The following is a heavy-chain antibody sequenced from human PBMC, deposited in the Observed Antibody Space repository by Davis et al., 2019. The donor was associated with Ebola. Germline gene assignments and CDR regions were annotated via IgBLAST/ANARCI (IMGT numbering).Heavy chain of an antibody. CDR1: GFTVSSNY. J-gene: IGHJ2*01. CDR2: IYSGGSIT. CDR3: ARTIVATIIGSWYFDL. D-gene: IGHD5-12*01. V-gene: IGHV3-53*01. Sequence: PGGSLRLSCAASGFTVSSNYMSWVRQAPGKGLEWVSIIYSGGSITYYADSVKGRFTISRDNSKNTLYLQMNSLRAEDTAVYYCARTIVATIIGSWYFDLWGRGTLVTVSS.